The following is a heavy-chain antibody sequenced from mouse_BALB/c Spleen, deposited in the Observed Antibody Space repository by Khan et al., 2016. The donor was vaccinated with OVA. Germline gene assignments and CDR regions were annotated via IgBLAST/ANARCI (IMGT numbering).Heavy chain of an antibody. D-gene: IGHD2-1*01. CDR1: GFSLSSYG. CDR3: AKFEYHGNFYAMDY. Sequence: VELVESGPGLVAPSQSLSITCTVSGFSLSSYGVNWVRQPPGKGLEWLGVIWGDGSTNYHSALRSRLIIRKDNSKSQVFLKMNSLQTDDTATYYCAKFEYHGNFYAMDYWGQGTSVTVSA. CDR2: IWGDGST. V-gene: IGHV2-3*01. J-gene: IGHJ4*01.